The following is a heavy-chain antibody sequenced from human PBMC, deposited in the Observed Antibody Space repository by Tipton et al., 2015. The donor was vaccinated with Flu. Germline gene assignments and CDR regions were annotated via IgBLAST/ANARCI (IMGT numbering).Heavy chain of an antibody. CDR3: ARGPYSRSNWFDP. D-gene: IGHD6-13*01. Sequence: QLVQSGGGLVQPGRSLRLSCAASGFTFSSYAMHWVRQAPGKGLEWVAVISYDGSNKYYADSVKGRFTISRDNSKNTLYLQMNSLRAEDTAVYYCARGPYSRSNWFDPWGQGTLVTVSS. CDR2: ISYDGSNK. CDR1: GFTFSSYA. J-gene: IGHJ5*02. V-gene: IGHV3-30-3*01.